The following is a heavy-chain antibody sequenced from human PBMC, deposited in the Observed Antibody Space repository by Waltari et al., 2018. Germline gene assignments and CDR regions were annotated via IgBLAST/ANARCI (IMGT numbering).Heavy chain of an antibody. CDR2: IYPGDSDT. CDR3: ASPGVLPNCGGDCSFGAFDI. J-gene: IGHJ3*02. CDR1: GYSFTSYW. Sequence: EVQLVQSGAEVKKPGESLKISCKGSGYSFTSYWIGWVRQMPGKGLEWMGIIYPGDSDTRYSPSFQGQVTISADKSISTAYLQWSSLKASDTAMYYCASPGVLPNCGGDCSFGAFDIWGQGTMVTVSS. D-gene: IGHD2-21*02. V-gene: IGHV5-51*01.